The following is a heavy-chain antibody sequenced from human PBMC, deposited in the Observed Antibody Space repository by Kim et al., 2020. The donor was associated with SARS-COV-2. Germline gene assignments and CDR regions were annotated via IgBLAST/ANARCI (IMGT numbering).Heavy chain of an antibody. CDR3: ARADYYDTSGYPFDY. V-gene: IGHV1-18*01. D-gene: IGHD3-22*01. J-gene: IGHJ4*02. Sequence: ASVKVSCQASGYTFVSYGISWVRQAPGQGLEWMGWVSAYNANTNYAQKLQGRVTMTTDTSTGTAYMELRSLRSDDTAVYYCARADYYDTSGYPFDYWGQGPLVTVSS. CDR2: VSAYNANT. CDR1: GYTFVSYG.